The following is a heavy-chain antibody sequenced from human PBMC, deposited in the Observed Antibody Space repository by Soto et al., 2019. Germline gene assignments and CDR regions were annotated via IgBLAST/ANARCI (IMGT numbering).Heavy chain of an antibody. CDR1: GYTFSTFG. Sequence: QVQLVQSGAEVKKPGASVRLSCKPSGYTFSTFGITWVRQAPGQGLEWMGWINTDNGDTNYAKNFQGRVTMTTDTSTNTAYMELRSLRYDDTGVYYCARVFTDAGTGEIDKWGQGTPVTVSS. D-gene: IGHD3-10*01. CDR2: INTDNGDT. V-gene: IGHV1-18*01. J-gene: IGHJ4*02. CDR3: ARVFTDAGTGEIDK.